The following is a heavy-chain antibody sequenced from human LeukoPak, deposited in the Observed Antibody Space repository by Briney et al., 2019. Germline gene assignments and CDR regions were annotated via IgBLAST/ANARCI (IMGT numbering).Heavy chain of an antibody. D-gene: IGHD3-10*01. CDR2: IYPGDSDT. CDR1: GYSFTSYW. J-gene: IGHJ6*02. Sequence: GESLKISCKGSGYSFTSYWIGWVRQMPGKGLEWMGIIYPGDSDTRYSPSFQGQVTISADKSISTAYLQWSSLKASDTAMYYCARLAGESTFYYGMDVWGQGTTVTVSS. V-gene: IGHV5-51*01. CDR3: ARLAGESTFYYGMDV.